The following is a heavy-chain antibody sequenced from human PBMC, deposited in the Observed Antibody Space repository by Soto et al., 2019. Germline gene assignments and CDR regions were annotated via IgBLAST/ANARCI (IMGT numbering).Heavy chain of an antibody. Sequence: ASVKVSCKASGYTFTGYYMHWVRQAPGQGLEWMGWINPNSGGTNYAQKFQGRVTMTRDTSISTAYMELSRLRSDDTAVYYCARDPTSAGFPYDCCGKGTMVTVSS. CDR2: INPNSGGT. J-gene: IGHJ4*02. CDR1: GYTFTGYY. CDR3: ARDPTSAGFPYDC. D-gene: IGHD6-13*01. V-gene: IGHV1-2*02.